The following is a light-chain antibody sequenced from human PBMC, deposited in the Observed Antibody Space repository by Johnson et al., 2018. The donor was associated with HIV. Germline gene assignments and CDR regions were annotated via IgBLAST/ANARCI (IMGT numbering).Light chain of an antibody. CDR1: SSNIGNNY. J-gene: IGLJ1*01. V-gene: IGLV1-51*02. Sequence: QSVLTQPPSVSAAPGQKVTISCSGSSSNIGNNYVSWYQLLPGTAPSLLIYKDDKRPSGIPDRFSGSKSGTSATLGITGLQPGDAADYSCGTWDSSLNGYVFATGTKVTVL. CDR3: GTWDSSLNGYV. CDR2: KDD.